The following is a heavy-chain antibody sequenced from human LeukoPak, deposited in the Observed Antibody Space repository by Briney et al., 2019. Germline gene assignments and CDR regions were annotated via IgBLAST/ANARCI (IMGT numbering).Heavy chain of an antibody. Sequence: GGSLRLSCAASGFTFSSYSMNWVRQAPGKGLEWVSSISSSSSYIYYADSVKGRFTISRDNAKSSLYLQMNSLRAEDTAVYYCARDTQVEMAFDYWGQGTLVTVSS. CDR3: ARDTQVEMAFDY. J-gene: IGHJ4*02. V-gene: IGHV3-21*01. D-gene: IGHD5-24*01. CDR1: GFTFSSYS. CDR2: ISSSSSYI.